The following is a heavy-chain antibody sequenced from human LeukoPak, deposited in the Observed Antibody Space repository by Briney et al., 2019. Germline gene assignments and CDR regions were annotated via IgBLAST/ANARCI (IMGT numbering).Heavy chain of an antibody. D-gene: IGHD5-24*01. Sequence: GGSLRLCCAASGFTLSSYWMGWVRQATGKGLEWVANIKQDGSEKYYVDSVKGRFTISRDNAKNSLYLQMNSLRAEDTAVYYCARSQLAAFDIWGQGTMVTVSS. J-gene: IGHJ3*02. CDR1: GFTLSSYW. CDR3: ARSQLAAFDI. V-gene: IGHV3-7*01. CDR2: IKQDGSEK.